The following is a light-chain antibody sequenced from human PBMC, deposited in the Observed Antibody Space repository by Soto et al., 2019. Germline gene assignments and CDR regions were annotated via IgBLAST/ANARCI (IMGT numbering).Light chain of an antibody. CDR1: QSVSSN. V-gene: IGKV3-15*01. Sequence: EVVMTQSPATLSVSPGERATLSCRASQSVSSNLAWYQQKPGQAPRLLIYGASTRATGIPARFSGSGSGTDFTLTTTSLEPEDFAVYYCQQRSNWPPTVGQGTKVDIK. CDR2: GAS. CDR3: QQRSNWPPT. J-gene: IGKJ1*01.